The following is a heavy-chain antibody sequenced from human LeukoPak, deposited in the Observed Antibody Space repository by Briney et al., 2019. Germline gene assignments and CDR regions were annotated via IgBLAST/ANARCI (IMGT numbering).Heavy chain of an antibody. CDR1: GFAVSSKY. V-gene: IGHV3-66*04. CDR2: IYSTGNT. CDR3: ASHLKVVAGTGYFYYYMDV. D-gene: IGHD2-15*01. Sequence: GGSLRLSCAASGFAVSSKYMSWVRQAPGKGLEWVSVIYSTGNTYYADSVKGRFTISRDNSNNTLCLQMNSLRAEDTAVYYCASHLKVVAGTGYFYYYMDVWGKGTTVTISS. J-gene: IGHJ6*03.